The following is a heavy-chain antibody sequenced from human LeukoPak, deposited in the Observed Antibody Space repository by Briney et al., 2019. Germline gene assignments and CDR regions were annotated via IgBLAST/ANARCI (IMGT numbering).Heavy chain of an antibody. J-gene: IGHJ5*02. D-gene: IGHD3-3*01. CDR1: GGSISSYY. Sequence: SETLSLTCTVSGGSISSYYWSWIRQPAGKGLEWIGRIYTSGSTNYNPSLKSRVTMSVDTSKNQFSLKLSSVTAADTAVYYCARDLSNFWSGYYTERDGWFDPWGQGTLVTVSS. V-gene: IGHV4-4*07. CDR2: IYTSGST. CDR3: ARDLSNFWSGYYTERDGWFDP.